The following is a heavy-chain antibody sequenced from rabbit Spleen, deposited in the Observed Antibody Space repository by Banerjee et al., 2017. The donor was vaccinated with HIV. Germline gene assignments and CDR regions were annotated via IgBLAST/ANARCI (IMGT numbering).Heavy chain of an antibody. CDR2: IDTGSSGFT. D-gene: IGHD8-1*01. CDR1: GFSFNNKHV. J-gene: IGHJ6*01. Sequence: QEQLEESGGGLVKPEGSLTLTCKASGFSFNNKHVMCWVRQAPGKGLEWIACIDTGSSGFTYFASWAKGRFTCSKTSSTTVTLQMTSLTVADTATYFCARDTGSSFSSYGMDLWGQGTLVTVS. CDR3: ARDTGSSFSSYGMDL. V-gene: IGHV1S45*01.